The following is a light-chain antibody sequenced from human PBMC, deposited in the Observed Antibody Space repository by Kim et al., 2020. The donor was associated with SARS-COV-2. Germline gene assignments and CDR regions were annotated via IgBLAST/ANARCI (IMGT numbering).Light chain of an antibody. CDR2: QDS. J-gene: IGLJ1*01. CDR1: KLGDKY. Sequence: YELTQPPSVSVSPGQTASITCSGDKLGDKYACWYQQKPGQSPVLVIYQDSKRPSGIPERFSGSNSGNTATLTISGTQAMDEADYYCQAWDSSTYVFGTGTKVTVL. CDR3: QAWDSSTYV. V-gene: IGLV3-1*01.